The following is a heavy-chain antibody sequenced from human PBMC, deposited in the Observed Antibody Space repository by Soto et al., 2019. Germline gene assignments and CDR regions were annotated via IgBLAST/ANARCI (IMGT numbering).Heavy chain of an antibody. J-gene: IGHJ1*01. Sequence: QVQLQQWGAGLLKPSETLSLTCAVYGGSFSGYYWSWIRQPPGKGLEWIGEINHSGSTNYNPSLKSRVTISVETSKTQFSLKLSSVTAADTAVYYCARGPGGYGGNFAYFQHWGQGTLVTVSS. CDR1: GGSFSGYY. CDR2: INHSGST. D-gene: IGHD2-21*02. CDR3: ARGPGGYGGNFAYFQH. V-gene: IGHV4-34*01.